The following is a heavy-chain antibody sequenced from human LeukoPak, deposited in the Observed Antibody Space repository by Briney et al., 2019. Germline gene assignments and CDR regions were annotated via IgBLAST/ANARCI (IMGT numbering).Heavy chain of an antibody. CDR1: GFTFSSYA. Sequence: GRSLRLSCAASGFTFSSYAMHWVRQAPGKGLEWVAVISYDGSNKYYADSVKGRFTISRDNSKNTLYLQMNSLRAEDTAVYYCAKQRRQWLDNWFDPWGQGTLVTVSS. CDR3: AKQRRQWLDNWFDP. CDR2: ISYDGSNK. D-gene: IGHD6-19*01. V-gene: IGHV3-30-3*02. J-gene: IGHJ5*02.